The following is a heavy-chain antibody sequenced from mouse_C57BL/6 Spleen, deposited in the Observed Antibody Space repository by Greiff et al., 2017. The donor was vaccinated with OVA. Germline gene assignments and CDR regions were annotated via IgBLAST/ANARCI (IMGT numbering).Heavy chain of an antibody. D-gene: IGHD1-1*01. CDR1: GYTFTDYY. Sequence: EVQLQQSGPELVKPGASVKISCKASGYTFTDYYMNWVKQSHGKSLEWIGDLNPNNGGTSYNQKFKGKATLTVDKSSSTAYMELRSLTSEDSAVYYCAGHYYGSSYFDYWGQGTTLTVSS. CDR2: LNPNNGGT. J-gene: IGHJ2*01. CDR3: AGHYYGSSYFDY. V-gene: IGHV1-26*01.